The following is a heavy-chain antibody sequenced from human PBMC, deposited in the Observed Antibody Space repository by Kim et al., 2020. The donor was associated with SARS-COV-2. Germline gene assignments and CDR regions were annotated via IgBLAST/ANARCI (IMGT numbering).Heavy chain of an antibody. CDR1: GGSISSGGYY. D-gene: IGHD3-10*01. J-gene: IGHJ4*02. V-gene: IGHV4-31*03. CDR2: IYYSGST. CDR3: ASITRITMVRGFDY. Sequence: SETLSLTCTVSGGSISSGGYYWSWIRQHPGKGLEWIGYIYYSGSTYYNPSLKSRVTISVDTSKNQFSLKLSSVTAADTAVYYCASITRITMVRGFDYWGQGTLVTVSS.